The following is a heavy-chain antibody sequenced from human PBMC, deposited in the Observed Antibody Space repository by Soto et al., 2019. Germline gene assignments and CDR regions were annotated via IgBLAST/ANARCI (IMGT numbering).Heavy chain of an antibody. Sequence: EVQLLESGGGLVQPGGSLRLSCVGSGFFFSSYTMTWVRQAPGKGLEWVSSFSATSENTYYADSVRGRFTISRYNSKNTRLRQMNSLTAEYAAMYYCAKARDHQWVRLPVDYWCQGSLVSGSS. CDR1: GFFFSSYT. D-gene: IGHD1-26*01. V-gene: IGHV3-23*01. CDR2: FSATSENT. CDR3: AKARDHQWVRLPVDY. J-gene: IGHJ4*02.